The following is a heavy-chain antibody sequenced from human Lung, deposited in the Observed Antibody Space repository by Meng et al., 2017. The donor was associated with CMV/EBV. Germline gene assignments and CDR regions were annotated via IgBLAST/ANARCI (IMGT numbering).Heavy chain of an antibody. J-gene: IGHJ6*02. Sequence: GESLKISCEASGFAFNSYGMHWVRQAPGKGLAWVAFIQYDGSNKYYADSVKGRFTISRDNSKNTLYVQMNSLGAEDTAVYYCAKDREQWWWGYYGMDIWGQGPTVTVSS. V-gene: IGHV3-30*02. CDR3: AKDREQWWWGYYGMDI. D-gene: IGHD2-15*01. CDR2: IQYDGSNK. CDR1: GFAFNSYG.